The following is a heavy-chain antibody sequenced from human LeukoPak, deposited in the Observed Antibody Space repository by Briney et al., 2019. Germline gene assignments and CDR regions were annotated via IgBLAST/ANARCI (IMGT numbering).Heavy chain of an antibody. CDR3: ARLYSYGYGRNWFDP. V-gene: IGHV1-2*04. D-gene: IGHD5-18*01. Sequence: ASVKVSCKASGYTFTGYYMHWVRQAPGQGLEWMGWINPNSGGTNYAQKLQGWVTMTRDTSISTAYMELSRLRSDDTAVYYCARLYSYGYGRNWFDPWGQGTLVTVSS. CDR1: GYTFTGYY. CDR2: INPNSGGT. J-gene: IGHJ5*02.